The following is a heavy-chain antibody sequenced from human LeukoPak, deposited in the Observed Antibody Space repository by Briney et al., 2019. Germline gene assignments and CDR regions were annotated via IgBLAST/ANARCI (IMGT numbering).Heavy chain of an antibody. D-gene: IGHD6-19*01. CDR2: IYYSGST. V-gene: IGHV4-59*01. J-gene: IGHJ5*02. CDR1: CGSISSYY. Sequence: PSETLSLTCTVCCGSISSYYWSWIRQPPGKGLEWIGYIYYSGSTNYNPSLKSRVTISVDTSKNQFSLKLSSVTAADTAVYYCARDSSGWYWFDPWGQGTLVTVSS. CDR3: ARDSSGWYWFDP.